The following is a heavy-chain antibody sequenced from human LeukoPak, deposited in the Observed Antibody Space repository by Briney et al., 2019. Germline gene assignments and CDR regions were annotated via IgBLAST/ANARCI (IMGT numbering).Heavy chain of an antibody. J-gene: IGHJ6*02. Sequence: GASVKVSCTASGYTFTSYAMNWVRQAPGQGLEWMGWINTNTGNPTYAQGFTGRFVFSLDTSVSTAYLQISSLKAEDTAVYYCARWDIVVVPAAIAPMDVWGQGTTVTVSS. CDR2: INTNTGNP. D-gene: IGHD2-2*01. V-gene: IGHV7-4-1*02. CDR3: ARWDIVVVPAAIAPMDV. CDR1: GYTFTSYA.